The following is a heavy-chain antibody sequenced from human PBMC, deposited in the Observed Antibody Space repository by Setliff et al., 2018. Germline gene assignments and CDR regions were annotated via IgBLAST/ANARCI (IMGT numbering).Heavy chain of an antibody. J-gene: IGHJ4*02. V-gene: IGHV1-18*01. CDR2: ISAYTGNT. Sequence: VASVKVSCKASGYTFTSFGVSWVRQAPGQGLEWMGWISAYTGNTKFAQKFQDRVTLTTHTSTNMGYLELRDLRSDDTAVYYCLRLVRYCTKIACQATSGDEVWGLGTLVTVSS. CDR3: LRLVRYCTKIACQATSGDEV. D-gene: IGHD2-8*01. CDR1: GYTFTSFG.